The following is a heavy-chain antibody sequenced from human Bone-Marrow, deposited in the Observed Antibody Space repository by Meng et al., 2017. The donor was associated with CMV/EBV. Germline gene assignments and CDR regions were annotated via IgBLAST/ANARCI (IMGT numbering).Heavy chain of an antibody. CDR1: GGSFSGYY. V-gene: IGHV4-34*01. CDR2: INHSGST. D-gene: IGHD2-2*01. Sequence: SQTLSLTCAVYGGSFSGYYWSWIRQPPGKGLEWIGEINHSGSTNYNPSPKSRVTISVDTSKNQFSLKLSSVTAADTAVYYCARGEVVPAAGYYYYGMDVWGQGTTVTVSS. J-gene: IGHJ6*02. CDR3: ARGEVVPAAGYYYYGMDV.